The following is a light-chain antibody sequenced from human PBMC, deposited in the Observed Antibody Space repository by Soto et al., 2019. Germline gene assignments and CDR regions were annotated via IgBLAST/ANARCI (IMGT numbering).Light chain of an antibody. Sequence: DIQMTQSPSSLYASVGDRVTITCRASQSISSYLNWYQQKPGKAPKLLIYAASSLQSGVPSRFSGSGSGTDLTLTISSLQPEDFATYYCQQSYSTLRTFGQGTKVEIK. CDR2: AAS. CDR1: QSISSY. V-gene: IGKV1-39*01. J-gene: IGKJ1*01. CDR3: QQSYSTLRT.